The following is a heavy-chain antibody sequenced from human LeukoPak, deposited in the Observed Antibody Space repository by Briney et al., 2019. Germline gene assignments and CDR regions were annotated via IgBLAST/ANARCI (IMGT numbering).Heavy chain of an antibody. V-gene: IGHV4-39*01. CDR2: IYYSGST. CDR3: ARLFPRIAVAGSFDEY. J-gene: IGHJ4*02. D-gene: IGHD6-19*01. CDR1: GGSISSSSYY. Sequence: PSETLSLTCTVSGGSISSSSYYWGWIRQPPGKGLEWIGSIYYSGSTYYNPSLKSRVTISVDTSKNQFSLKLSSVTAADTAVYYCARLFPRIAVAGSFDEYWGQGTLVTVSS.